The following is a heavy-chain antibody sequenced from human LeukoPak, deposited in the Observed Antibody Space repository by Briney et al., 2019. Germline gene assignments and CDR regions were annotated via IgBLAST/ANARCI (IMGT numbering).Heavy chain of an antibody. J-gene: IGHJ3*02. D-gene: IGHD3/OR15-3a*01. V-gene: IGHV4-30-4*01. Sequence: NPSETLSLTCTVSGGSITSSEYYWNWIRQPPGKGLEWIGYIYYSGSTFYNPSLKSRLNISVDMSKNQFSLRLSFVTAADTAVYYCARSPRRSLDWASDAFDIWGQGTMVTVST. CDR2: IYYSGST. CDR3: ARSPRRSLDWASDAFDI. CDR1: GGSITSSEYY.